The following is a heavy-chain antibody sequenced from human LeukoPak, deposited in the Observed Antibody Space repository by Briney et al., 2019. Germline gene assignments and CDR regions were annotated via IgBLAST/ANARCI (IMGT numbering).Heavy chain of an antibody. J-gene: IGHJ4*02. V-gene: IGHV3-23*01. CDR3: AKVGFGELPQERIDY. CDR2: ISGSGGST. CDR1: GFTFSSYA. Sequence: PGGSLRLSCAASGFTFSSYAMSWVREAPGKGLEWVSAISGSGGSTYYADSVKGRFTISRDNSKNTLYLQMNSLRAEDTAVYYCAKVGFGELPQERIDYWGQGTLVTVSS. D-gene: IGHD3-10*01.